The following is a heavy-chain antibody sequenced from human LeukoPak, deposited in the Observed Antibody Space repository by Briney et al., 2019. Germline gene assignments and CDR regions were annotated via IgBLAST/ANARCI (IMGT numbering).Heavy chain of an antibody. V-gene: IGHV3-9*01. CDR3: ARSGWLDY. D-gene: IGHD6-19*01. Sequence: PGGSLRLSCAASGFTFDDYAMHWVRQAPGKGLEWVSGISWNSGSIGYADSVKGRFTISRDNAKNSLYLQMNSLRAEDTALYYCARSGWLDYWGQGTLVTVSS. J-gene: IGHJ4*02. CDR1: GFTFDDYA. CDR2: ISWNSGSI.